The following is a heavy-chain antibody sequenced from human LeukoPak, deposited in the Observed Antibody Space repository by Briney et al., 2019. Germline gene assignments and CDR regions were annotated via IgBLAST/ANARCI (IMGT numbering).Heavy chain of an antibody. V-gene: IGHV5-51*01. D-gene: IGHD2-15*01. CDR2: IYPGDSDT. Sequence: GESLKIFRKGSGYSFTSYWLGWVRQMPGKGLEWVGIIYPGDSDTRYSPSFQGQVTISADKSISTAYLQWSSLKASDTAMYYCARVICSGGSCSRYYYYGMDVWGQGTTVTVSS. J-gene: IGHJ6*02. CDR1: GYSFTSYW. CDR3: ARVICSGGSCSRYYYYGMDV.